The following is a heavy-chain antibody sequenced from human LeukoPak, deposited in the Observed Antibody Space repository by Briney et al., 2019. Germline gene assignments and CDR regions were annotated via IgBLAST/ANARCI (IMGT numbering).Heavy chain of an antibody. J-gene: IGHJ1*01. V-gene: IGHV5-51*01. CDR3: ARYYGGNHDQYFQH. Sequence: RGESLKISCKGSGYRFTSYWIGWARQMPGKGLEWMGIIYPGDSDTRYSPSFRGQVTISADKSISTAYLQWSSLKASDTAMYYCARYYGGNHDQYFQHWGQGTLVIVSS. CDR1: GYRFTSYW. D-gene: IGHD4-23*01. CDR2: IYPGDSDT.